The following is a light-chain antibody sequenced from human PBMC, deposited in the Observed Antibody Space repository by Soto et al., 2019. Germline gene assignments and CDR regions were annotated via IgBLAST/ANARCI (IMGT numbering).Light chain of an antibody. J-gene: IGKJ1*01. CDR2: KAS. CDR1: QTISSW. Sequence: DIQMTQCPSTLYGSLGDRVTITCRASQTISSWLIWYQHKPGKAPKRLIYKASTLKSGVPSRFSGSGSGTEFTLTIISLQPDDFATYYCQHYNSYSEAVGQGTKVDI. V-gene: IGKV1-5*03. CDR3: QHYNSYSEA.